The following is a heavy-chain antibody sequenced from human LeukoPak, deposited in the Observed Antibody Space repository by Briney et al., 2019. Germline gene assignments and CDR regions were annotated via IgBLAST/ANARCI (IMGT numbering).Heavy chain of an antibody. CDR3: ARGRYCSSTSCYIYNWFDP. Sequence: PSETLSLTCAVSGGSFSGYYWSWIRHPPGKGLEWIWEINHSGSTNYNPSHKSRVTISVDTSKNQFSLKLSSVTAADTAVYYCARGRYCSSTSCYIYNWFDPWGQGTLVTVSS. CDR1: GGSFSGYY. D-gene: IGHD2-2*02. J-gene: IGHJ5*02. CDR2: INHSGST. V-gene: IGHV4-34*01.